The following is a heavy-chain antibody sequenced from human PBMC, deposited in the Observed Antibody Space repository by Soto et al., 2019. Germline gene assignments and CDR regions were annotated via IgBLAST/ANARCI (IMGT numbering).Heavy chain of an antibody. CDR1: GYSFTGLD. D-gene: IGHD1-26*01. V-gene: IGHV1-8*01. Sequence: QVQLVQSGAEVREPGASVKVSCKASGYSFTGLDINWVRQTTGQGLEWMGWMQPSSGRTGYAQKFQGRVTMTRDTCINTAYMELSSLTSDDTAFYYCARGVTAGVDYWGQGTLVTVSS. CDR3: ARGVTAGVDY. J-gene: IGHJ4*02. CDR2: MQPSSGRT.